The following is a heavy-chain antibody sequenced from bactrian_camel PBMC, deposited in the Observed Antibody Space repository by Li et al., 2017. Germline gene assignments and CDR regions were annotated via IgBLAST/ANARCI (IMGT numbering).Heavy chain of an antibody. CDR1: GFADDTNC. Sequence: VQLVESGGGSVQAGGSLWLSCAASGFADDTNCMGWFRQAPGKEREGVAVFYGGGNVAHYRDSVKGRLTISRDNAKNTVYLQMNSLKSEDTALYYCATKVVAGTGYWGQGTQVTVS. CDR3: ATKVVAGTGY. D-gene: IGHD6*01. CDR2: FYGGGNVA. J-gene: IGHJ4*01. V-gene: IGHV3S6*01.